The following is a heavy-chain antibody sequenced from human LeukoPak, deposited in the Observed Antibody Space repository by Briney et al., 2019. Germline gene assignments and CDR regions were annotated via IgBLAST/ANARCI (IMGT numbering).Heavy chain of an antibody. J-gene: IGHJ6*02. CDR2: FDPEDGET. Sequence: GASVKVSCKASGYTFTSYDINWVRQAPGKGLEWMGGFDPEDGETIYAQKFQGRVTMTEDTSTDTAYMELSSLRSEDTAVYYCATETHYGGNSYYYYGMDVWGQGTTVTVSS. CDR1: GYTFTSYD. V-gene: IGHV1-24*01. D-gene: IGHD4-23*01. CDR3: ATETHYGGNSYYYYGMDV.